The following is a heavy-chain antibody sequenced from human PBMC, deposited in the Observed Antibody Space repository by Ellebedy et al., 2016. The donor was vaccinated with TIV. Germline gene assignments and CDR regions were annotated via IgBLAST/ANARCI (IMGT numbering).Heavy chain of an antibody. J-gene: IGHJ6*02. V-gene: IGHV3-23*01. CDR3: AKGYKKWPYYGMDV. D-gene: IGHD1-14*01. Sequence: GESLKISCTASGFSFYNYAMNWVRQAPGKGLEWVSAISGTGVSTYYADSVKGRLTISRDNSTNTVYLQMNSLRAEDTAIYYCAKGYKKWPYYGMDVWGQGTTVTVSS. CDR1: GFSFYNYA. CDR2: ISGTGVST.